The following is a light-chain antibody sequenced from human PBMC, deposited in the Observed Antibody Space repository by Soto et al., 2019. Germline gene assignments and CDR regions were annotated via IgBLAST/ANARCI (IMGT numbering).Light chain of an antibody. V-gene: IGKV3-20*01. Sequence: EIVLTQSPGTLSLSPGERATLSCRASQSVTSSYLAWYQQKPGQAPSLLIYGASSRATGIPDRFSGSGSGTAFTLTISRLEPEDFAVYYCQQYGSSPLTFGQGTKVEIK. CDR3: QQYGSSPLT. CDR1: QSVTSSY. CDR2: GAS. J-gene: IGKJ1*01.